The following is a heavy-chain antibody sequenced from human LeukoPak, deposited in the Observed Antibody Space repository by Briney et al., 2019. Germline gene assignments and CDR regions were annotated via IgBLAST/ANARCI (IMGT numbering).Heavy chain of an antibody. CDR1: GFTFSTFD. CDR3: AKGLTYNFWSVPIDY. Sequence: GGSLRLSCAASGFTFSTFDLHWVRQAPGKGLEWVALISYDGSNEYYADSVKGRFAISRDNSKNTLFLQLNSLRAEDTAIYYCAKGLTYNFWSVPIDYWGQGTLVTVSS. V-gene: IGHV3-30*18. CDR2: ISYDGSNE. D-gene: IGHD3-3*01. J-gene: IGHJ4*02.